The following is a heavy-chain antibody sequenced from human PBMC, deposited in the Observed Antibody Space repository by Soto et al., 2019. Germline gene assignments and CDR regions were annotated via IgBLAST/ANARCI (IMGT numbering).Heavy chain of an antibody. D-gene: IGHD6-25*01. J-gene: IGHJ5*02. Sequence: GASVKVSCKASGYTFTSYYMHWVRQAPGQGLEWMGIINPSGGSTSYAQKFQGSVTMTRDTSTGTAYLQWSSLKASDTAMYYCARQARAANWFDPWGQGTLVTVSS. V-gene: IGHV1-46*01. CDR3: ARQARAANWFDP. CDR2: INPSGGST. CDR1: GYTFTSYY.